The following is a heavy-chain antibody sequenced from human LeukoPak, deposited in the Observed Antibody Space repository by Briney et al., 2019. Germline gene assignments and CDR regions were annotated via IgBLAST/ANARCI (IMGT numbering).Heavy chain of an antibody. Sequence: IPSEALSLTCTVPGGSISSGGYYWSWIRQHPGKGLEWIGYIYYSGSTYYNPSLKSRVTISVDTSKNQFSLKLSSVTAADTAVYYCARAGTRKKRWRYDYWGQGTLVTVSS. V-gene: IGHV4-31*03. D-gene: IGHD5-24*01. CDR3: ARAGTRKKRWRYDY. CDR2: IYYSGST. J-gene: IGHJ4*02. CDR1: GGSISSGGYY.